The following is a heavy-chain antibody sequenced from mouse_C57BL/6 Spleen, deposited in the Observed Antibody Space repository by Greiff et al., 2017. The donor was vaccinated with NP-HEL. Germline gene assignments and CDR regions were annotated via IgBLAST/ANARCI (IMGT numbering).Heavy chain of an antibody. CDR3: ASWTAQATLDYAMDY. V-gene: IGHV1-59*01. CDR1: GYTFTSYW. D-gene: IGHD3-2*02. J-gene: IGHJ4*01. CDR2: IDPSDSYT. Sequence: QVQLQQSGAELVRPGTSVKLSCKASGYTFTSYWMHWVKQRPGQGLEWIGVIDPSDSYTNYNQKFKGKATLTVDTSSSTAYMQLSSLTSEDSAVYYCASWTAQATLDYAMDYWGQGTSVTVSS.